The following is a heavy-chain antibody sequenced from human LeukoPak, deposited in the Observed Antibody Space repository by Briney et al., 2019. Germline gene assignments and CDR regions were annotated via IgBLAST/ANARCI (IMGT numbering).Heavy chain of an antibody. J-gene: IGHJ4*02. CDR2: IYYRGST. V-gene: IGHV4-39*01. CDR1: GGSISSSSYY. CDR3: ARGPRGEFDY. Sequence: PSETLSLTCTVSGGSISSSSYYWGWIRQPPGKGLEWIGSIYYRGSTYYNPSLKSRVTISIDTSKNQFSLKLMSMTATDTAVYYCARGPRGEFDYWGQGTLVTVSS. D-gene: IGHD3-10*01.